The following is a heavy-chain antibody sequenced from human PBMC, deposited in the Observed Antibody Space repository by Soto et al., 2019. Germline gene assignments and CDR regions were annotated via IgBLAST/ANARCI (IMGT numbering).Heavy chain of an antibody. Sequence: QVQLQESGPGLVKPSQTLSLTCTVSGGSISSGDYYWSWIRQPPGKGLEWIGYIYYSGSTNYNPSLKSRVTISVDKSKNQFSLKLSSVTAADTAVYYCASRGPATALSLLPFDYWGQGTLVTVSS. J-gene: IGHJ4*02. CDR1: GGSISSGDYY. V-gene: IGHV4-30-4*01. CDR3: ASRGPATALSLLPFDY. D-gene: IGHD2-2*01. CDR2: IYYSGST.